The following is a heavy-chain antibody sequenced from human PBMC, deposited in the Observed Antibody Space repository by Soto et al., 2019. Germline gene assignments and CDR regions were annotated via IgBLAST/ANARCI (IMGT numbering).Heavy chain of an antibody. V-gene: IGHV4-4*02. CDR1: GAPITTTKW. CDR3: ATQTISYTWGV. Sequence: QVQLQESGPGLVKPWETLSLTCTVSGAPITTTKWWAWVRLPPGKGLEWIGELSRGDERSSNPSLEGRFTMSLDKSNNHFSLKLTSVTAADTAIYYCATQTISYTWGVWGRGTSVTVS. D-gene: IGHD3-16*01. CDR2: LSRGDER. J-gene: IGHJ6*02.